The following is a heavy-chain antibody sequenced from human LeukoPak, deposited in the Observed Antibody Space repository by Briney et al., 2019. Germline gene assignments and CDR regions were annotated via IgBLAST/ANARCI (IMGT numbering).Heavy chain of an antibody. D-gene: IGHD1-26*01. CDR1: GGSISSGSYY. CDR2: IYTSGST. Sequence: PSETLSLTCTVSGGSISSGSYYWSWIRQPAGKGLEWIGRIYTSGSTNYNPSLKSRVTISVDTSKNQFSLKLSSVTAADTAVYYCARGAWEQSLYYMDVWGKGTTVTVSS. J-gene: IGHJ6*03. CDR3: ARGAWEQSLYYMDV. V-gene: IGHV4-61*02.